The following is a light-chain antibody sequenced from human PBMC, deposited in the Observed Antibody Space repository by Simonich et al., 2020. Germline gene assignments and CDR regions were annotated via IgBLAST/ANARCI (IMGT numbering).Light chain of an antibody. Sequence: QSAMTQPPPAPGSPGQAVTLSCTGTSSDVGGYNYVTGYQLTPGKAPKLMIYEVRKRPSGVPNPFSGSKSGNTASLTVSGLQAEDEADYYCSSYAGSNKVFGGGTKLTVL. V-gene: IGLV2-8*01. CDR1: SSDVGGYNY. CDR2: EVR. J-gene: IGLJ2*01. CDR3: SSYAGSNKV.